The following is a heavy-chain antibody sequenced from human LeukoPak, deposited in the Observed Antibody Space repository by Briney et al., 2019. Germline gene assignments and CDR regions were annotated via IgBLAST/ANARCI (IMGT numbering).Heavy chain of an antibody. CDR2: INVFGNSM. CDR3: ARANSETLGYCSSTSCRPFDY. CDR1: GFTFSDYC. D-gene: IGHD2-2*01. J-gene: IGHJ4*02. V-gene: IGHV3-11*04. Sequence: GGSLRLSCAASGFTFSDYCMNWIRQAPGKGLEWIAYINVFGNSMKYADSVKGRFTISRDNAKNSLYLQMNSLRAEDTAVYYCARANSETLGYCSSTSCRPFDYWGQGTLVTVSS.